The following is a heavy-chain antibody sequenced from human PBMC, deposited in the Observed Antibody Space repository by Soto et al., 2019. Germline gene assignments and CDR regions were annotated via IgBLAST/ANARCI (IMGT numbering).Heavy chain of an antibody. V-gene: IGHV1-18*04. Sequence: ASVKVSCKASGYTFTSYGISWVRQAPGQGLEWMVWISAYNVNTNYAQKRQGRVTMTTDTSTSTAYMELGSLRSDYTAVDYWARDYRDIVVVPAAKSYYHYGMDVWGQGTTVIVSS. D-gene: IGHD2-2*01. CDR1: GYTFTSYG. CDR2: ISAYNVNT. CDR3: ARDYRDIVVVPAAKSYYHYGMDV. J-gene: IGHJ6*02.